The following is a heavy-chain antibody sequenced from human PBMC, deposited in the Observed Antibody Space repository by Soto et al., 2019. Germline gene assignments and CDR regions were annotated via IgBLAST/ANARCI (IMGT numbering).Heavy chain of an antibody. CDR2: INHSGST. J-gene: IGHJ5*02. CDR3: ARGYFRYYGSGSYYNNWFDP. CDR1: GGSFSGYY. D-gene: IGHD3-10*01. Sequence: PSATLSLTCAVYGGSFSGYYWSWIRQPPGKGLERIGEINHSGSTNYNPSLKSRVTISVDTSKNQFSLKLSSVTAADTAVYYCARGYFRYYGSGSYYNNWFDPWGQGTLVTVSS. V-gene: IGHV4-34*01.